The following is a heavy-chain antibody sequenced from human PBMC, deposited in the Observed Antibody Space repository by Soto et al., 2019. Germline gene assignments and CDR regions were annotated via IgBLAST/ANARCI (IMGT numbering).Heavy chain of an antibody. V-gene: IGHV3-48*02. J-gene: IGHJ4*02. CDR3: ARDRNDFWSGYSFDY. Sequence: ESGGGLVQPGGSLRLSCAASGFTFSSYSMNWVRQAPGKGLEWVSYISSSSSTIYYADSVKGRFTISRDNAKNSLYLQMNSLRDEDTAVYYCARDRNDFWSGYSFDYWGQGTLVTVSS. D-gene: IGHD3-3*01. CDR2: ISSSSSTI. CDR1: GFTFSSYS.